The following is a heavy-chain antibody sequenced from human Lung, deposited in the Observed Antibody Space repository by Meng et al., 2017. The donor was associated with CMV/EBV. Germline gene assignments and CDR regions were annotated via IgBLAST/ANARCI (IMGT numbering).Heavy chain of an antibody. CDR3: LRRSGGSV. J-gene: IGHJ1*01. V-gene: IGHV4-4*02. CDR2: IPHRGSS. Sequence: QGQLREPGPELVKPSGPLSLTCAVSGDSITNHNWWAWVRQPPGKGLEWIGEIPHRGSSAYNPSLKSRVSMSIDKSKNQFSLKLTSVTAADTAVYHCLRRSGGSVWGQGTLVTVSS. D-gene: IGHD3-10*01. CDR1: GDSITNHNW.